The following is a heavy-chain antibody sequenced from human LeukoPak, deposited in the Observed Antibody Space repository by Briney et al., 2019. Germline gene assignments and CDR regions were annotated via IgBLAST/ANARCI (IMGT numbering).Heavy chain of an antibody. CDR2: IYYSGST. J-gene: IGHJ5*02. Sequence: PSETLSLTCTVSGGSISSNYWSWIRQPPGKGLEWIGYIYYSGSTNYNPSLKSRVTISVDTSKNQFSVKLSSVTAADTAVYYCARDSYYYGSGSYYNGNWFDPWGQGTLVTVSS. CDR1: GGSISSNY. D-gene: IGHD3-10*01. V-gene: IGHV4-59*01. CDR3: ARDSYYYGSGSYYNGNWFDP.